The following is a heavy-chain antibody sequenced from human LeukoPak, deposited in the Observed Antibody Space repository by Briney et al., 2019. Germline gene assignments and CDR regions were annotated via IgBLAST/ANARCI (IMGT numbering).Heavy chain of an antibody. V-gene: IGHV1-46*01. CDR3: ASLGQQLVSDNYYYYYYMDV. CDR1: GYIFTSYF. Sequence: ASVKVSCKASGYIFTSYFMHWVRQAPGQGLEWMGLINPSGGSTRYAQKFQGRVTMTRDMSTSTVYMELSSLRSEDTAVYYCASLGQQLVSDNYYYYYYMDVWGKGTTVTVSS. D-gene: IGHD6-13*01. J-gene: IGHJ6*03. CDR2: INPSGGST.